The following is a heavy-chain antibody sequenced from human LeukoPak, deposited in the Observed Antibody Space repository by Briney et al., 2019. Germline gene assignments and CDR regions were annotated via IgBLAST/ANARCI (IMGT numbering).Heavy chain of an antibody. CDR1: GFTFSSYA. V-gene: IGHV3-23*01. CDR2: ISGSGGST. J-gene: IGHJ4*02. D-gene: IGHD6-13*01. Sequence: GGSLRLSCAAPGFTFSSYAMSWVRQAPGKGLEWVSAISGSGGSTYYADSVKGRFTISRDNSKNTLYLQMNSLRAEDTAVYYCAKVGGSSSWYLKYDNWGQGTLVTVSS. CDR3: AKVGGSSSWYLKYDN.